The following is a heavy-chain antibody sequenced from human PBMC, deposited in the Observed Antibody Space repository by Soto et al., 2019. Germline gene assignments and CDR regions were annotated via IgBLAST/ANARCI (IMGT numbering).Heavy chain of an antibody. CDR2: ISPGDSA. CDR3: AAAVADRLY. Sequence: GESLKISCRASGYSFTTYWVGWVRQMAGEGLEWMGIISPGDSAAYSPAFQGQVTISVDKSISTAYLRWNSLEASDTAMYYCAAAVADRLYWRQGTVVTVSS. D-gene: IGHD6-13*01. J-gene: IGHJ4*02. V-gene: IGHV5-51*01. CDR1: GYSFTTYW.